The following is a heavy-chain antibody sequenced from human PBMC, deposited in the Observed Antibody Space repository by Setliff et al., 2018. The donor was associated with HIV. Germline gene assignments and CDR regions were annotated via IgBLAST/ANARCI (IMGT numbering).Heavy chain of an antibody. CDR1: GFTFSSHE. D-gene: IGHD1-26*01. CDR2: ISGSGSTI. V-gene: IGHV3-48*03. J-gene: IGHJ4*02. Sequence: PGGSLRLSCVASGFTFSSHEMNWVRQAPGKGLEWVSYISGSGSTIYYADSVEGRFTFSRDNAKNSLYLQMDSLRAEDTAVYYCAPLVGATGAPSYWGQGTLVTVSS. CDR3: APLVGATGAPSY.